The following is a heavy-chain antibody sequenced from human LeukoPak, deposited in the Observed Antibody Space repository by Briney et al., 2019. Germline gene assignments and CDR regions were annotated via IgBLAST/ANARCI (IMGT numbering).Heavy chain of an antibody. V-gene: IGHV3-30*04. Sequence: GRSLRLSCAASGFSFSSYAIHRVRQAPGKGLEWVAVISYDGSDKYYAHSVKGRFTISRDTSKNTLYLQMNSLKTEDTAVYYCARDVGEYSSSSGFDYWGQGILVTVSS. J-gene: IGHJ4*02. CDR1: GFSFSSYA. CDR3: ARDVGEYSSSSGFDY. D-gene: IGHD6-6*01. CDR2: ISYDGSDK.